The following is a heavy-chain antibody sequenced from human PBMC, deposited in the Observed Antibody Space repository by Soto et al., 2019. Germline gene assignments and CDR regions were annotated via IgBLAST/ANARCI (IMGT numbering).Heavy chain of an antibody. CDR3: GRANPTKDYDYVGGDYRRGGMDV. D-gene: IGHD3-16*02. J-gene: IGHJ6*01. CDR1: GGTFSAYA. V-gene: IGHV1-69*06. CDR2: ILPLSGTT. Sequence: QLQLVQSGAEVKKPGSSVKVSCEASGGTFSAYAISWVRQAPGQGLEWMGGILPLSGTTNYTQRFQGRVTISADKSTSTAYMELSSLSSEDTAVYYCGRANPTKDYDYVGGDYRRGGMDVW.